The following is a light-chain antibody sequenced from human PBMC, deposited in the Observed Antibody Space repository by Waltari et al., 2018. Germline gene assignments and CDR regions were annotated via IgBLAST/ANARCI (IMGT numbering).Light chain of an antibody. J-gene: IGKJ4*01. CDR1: QDINNH. CDR3: QKYNDVPQP. V-gene: IGKV1-27*01. Sequence: DIQMTQSPSSLSASVGDRVTITCRASQDINNHLAWYQRKPGKLPQLLIYAASTLHSGVPSRFSGSRSGTEFTLTISSLQPEDFATYYCQKYNDVPQPFGG. CDR2: AAS.